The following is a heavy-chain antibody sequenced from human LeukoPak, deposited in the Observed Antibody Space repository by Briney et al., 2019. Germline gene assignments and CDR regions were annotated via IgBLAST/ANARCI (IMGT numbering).Heavy chain of an antibody. J-gene: IGHJ4*02. V-gene: IGHV3-74*01. Sequence: PGGSLRLSCAASGFTFSSYWMHWVRQAPGKGLVWVSRINRDGSNTDYADSVRGRFTISRDNAKNTLYLQLNSLRAEDTAVYYCARDIETAAIDYWGRRTLVTVSS. CDR2: INRDGSNT. CDR1: GFTFSSYW. CDR3: ARDIETAAIDY. D-gene: IGHD6-13*01.